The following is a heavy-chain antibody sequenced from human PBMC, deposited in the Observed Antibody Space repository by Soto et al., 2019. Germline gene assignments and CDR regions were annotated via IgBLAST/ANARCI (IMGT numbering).Heavy chain of an antibody. CDR3: ARDTDDSSGWLNWFDP. CDR1: GFTFSSHS. CDR2: ISSTSSTM. J-gene: IGHJ5*02. Sequence: EVQLVESGGNLVQPGGSLRLSCAGSGFTFSSHSMNWVRQAPGKGLEWVSYISSTSSTMYYADSVKGRFTISRDNAKNSLVLQMNSLSDEDTAMYYCARDTDDSSGWLNWFDPWGQGTLVTVSS. D-gene: IGHD6-19*01. V-gene: IGHV3-48*02.